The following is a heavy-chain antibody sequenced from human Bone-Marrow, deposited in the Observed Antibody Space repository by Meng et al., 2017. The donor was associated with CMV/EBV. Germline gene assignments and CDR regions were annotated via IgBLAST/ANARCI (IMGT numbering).Heavy chain of an antibody. J-gene: IGHJ6*02. D-gene: IGHD3-16*01. CDR2: IYSGGST. CDR3: ARDDGEGGMDV. Sequence: GESLKISCAASGFTVSSNYMSWVRQAPGKGLEWVSVIYSGGSTYYADSVKGRFTISRDNSKNTLYLQMNSLRAEDTAVYYCARDDGEGGMDVWGQGTTVTVSS. CDR1: GFTVSSNY. V-gene: IGHV3-66*02.